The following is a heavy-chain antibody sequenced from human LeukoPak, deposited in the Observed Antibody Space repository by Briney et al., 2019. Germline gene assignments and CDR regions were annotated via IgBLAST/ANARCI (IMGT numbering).Heavy chain of an antibody. J-gene: IGHJ4*02. Sequence: GGSLRLSCAASGFTFRNYAMNWVRQAPGKGLEWVSGISGSGGSTFYADSVKGRFTISRDNFRNTLDLQMNSLRAGDTALYYCAKGEDVVPAAISLDYWGQGTLVTVSS. D-gene: IGHD2-2*02. V-gene: IGHV3-23*01. CDR3: AKGEDVVPAAISLDY. CDR2: ISGSGGST. CDR1: GFTFRNYA.